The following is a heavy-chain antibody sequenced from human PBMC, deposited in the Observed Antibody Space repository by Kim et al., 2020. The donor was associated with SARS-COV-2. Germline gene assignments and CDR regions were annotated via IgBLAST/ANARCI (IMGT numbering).Heavy chain of an antibody. CDR2: NNYAT. CDR3: SRIGPPDI. V-gene: IGHV3-73*01. J-gene: IGHJ3*02. Sequence: NNYATDYAESVKGRFTISRDDSKNTAYLQMNSLKSEDTAVYFCSRIGPPDIWGQGTVVTVSS.